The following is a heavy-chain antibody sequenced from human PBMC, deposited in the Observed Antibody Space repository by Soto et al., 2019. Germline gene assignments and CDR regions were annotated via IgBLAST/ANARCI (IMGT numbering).Heavy chain of an antibody. CDR1: GFTFSSYA. D-gene: IGHD6-13*01. Sequence: GGSLRLSCAASGFTFSSYAMSWVRQAPGKGLEWVSAISGSGGSTYYADSVKGRFTISRDNSKNTLYLQMNSLRAEDTAVYYCAKRPYDYPGYSSSWYRFDPWGQGTLVTVSS. CDR3: AKRPYDYPGYSSSWYRFDP. CDR2: ISGSGGST. J-gene: IGHJ5*02. V-gene: IGHV3-23*01.